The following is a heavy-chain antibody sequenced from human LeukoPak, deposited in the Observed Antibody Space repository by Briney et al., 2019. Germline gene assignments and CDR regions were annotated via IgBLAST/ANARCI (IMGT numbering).Heavy chain of an antibody. CDR2: IWYDGSNK. Sequence: GGSLRLSCAASGFTFSSYGMHWVRQAPGKGLEWVAVIWYDGSNKYYADSVKGRFTISRDSSKNTLYLQMNSLRAEDTAVYYCERGQPGSVAFDIWGQGTMVTVSS. V-gene: IGHV3-33*01. J-gene: IGHJ3*02. D-gene: IGHD3-10*01. CDR1: GFTFSSYG. CDR3: ERGQPGSVAFDI.